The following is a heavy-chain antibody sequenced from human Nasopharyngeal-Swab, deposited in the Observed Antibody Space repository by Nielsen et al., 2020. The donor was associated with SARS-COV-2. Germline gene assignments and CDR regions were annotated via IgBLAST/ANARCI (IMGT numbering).Heavy chain of an antibody. Sequence: GSLRLSGAASGFTFSSFGMHWVRQAPGKGLEWVAFIAHDASNEYYGDSVKGRFSISRDSSKNTLYLQMDSLRGEDTAVYYCARDAPAHYGAFYWGRGTLVTVSS. CDR1: GFTFSSFG. CDR3: ARDAPAHYGAFY. J-gene: IGHJ4*02. D-gene: IGHD4-17*01. CDR2: IAHDASNE. V-gene: IGHV3-30*03.